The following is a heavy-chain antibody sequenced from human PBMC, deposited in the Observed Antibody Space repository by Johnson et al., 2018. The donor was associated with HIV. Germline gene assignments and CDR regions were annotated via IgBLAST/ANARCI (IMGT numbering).Heavy chain of an antibody. J-gene: IGHJ3*02. D-gene: IGHD7-27*01. CDR3: AKVLSPRPWGDDAFDI. CDR1: GFTFDDYG. CDR2: INWNGGST. Sequence: VQLVESGGGVVRPGGSLRLSCAASGFTFDDYGVSWVRQAPGKGLEWVSGINWNGGSTGYADSVKGRFTISRDNAKNSLHLQMNSLRAEDTAVYYCAKVLSPRPWGDDAFDIWGQGTMVTVSS. V-gene: IGHV3-20*04.